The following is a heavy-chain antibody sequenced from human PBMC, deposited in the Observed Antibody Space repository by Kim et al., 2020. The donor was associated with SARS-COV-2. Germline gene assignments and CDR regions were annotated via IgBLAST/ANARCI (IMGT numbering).Heavy chain of an antibody. J-gene: IGHJ6*01. CDR2: VIDGYGTT. V-gene: IGHV1-3*01. CDR1: GYTFSTFA. D-gene: IGHD6-19*01. Sequence: ASVKVSCKASGYTFSTFALCWVRQAPGQRLEWMGGVIDGYGTTKYSQKFQGRVSITRDTSTTTAYLELSGLISEDTAVYYCAREGVAGGFYY. CDR3: AREGVAGGFYY.